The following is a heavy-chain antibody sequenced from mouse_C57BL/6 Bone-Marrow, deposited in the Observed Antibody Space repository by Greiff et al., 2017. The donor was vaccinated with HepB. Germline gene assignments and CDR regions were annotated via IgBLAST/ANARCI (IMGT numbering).Heavy chain of an antibody. J-gene: IGHJ2*01. CDR3: ARGSYYCGSSYDYFDC. V-gene: IGHV1-81*01. D-gene: IGHD1-1*01. Sequence: QVQLQQSGAELARPGASVKLSCKASGYTFTSYGISWVKQRTGQGLEWIGEIYPRSGNTYYNEKFKGKATLTADKSSSTAYMRLRSLTSEDSAVYFCARGSYYCGSSYDYFDCWVQGTTLTVSS. CDR2: IYPRSGNT. CDR1: GYTFTSYG.